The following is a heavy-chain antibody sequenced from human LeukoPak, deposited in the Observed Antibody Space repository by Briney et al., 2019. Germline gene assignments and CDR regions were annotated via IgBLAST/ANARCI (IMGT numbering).Heavy chain of an antibody. V-gene: IGHV3-21*01. CDR2: ISSDSTYI. Sequence: GGSLRLSCAASGFTFNTYHMNWVRQAPGKGLEWVSYISSDSTYINYAESLKGRFTVSRDNTNNSLSLQLNGLRGDDTALYYCAREGSHLDAFDIWGQGTMVTVSS. D-gene: IGHD3-10*01. J-gene: IGHJ3*02. CDR1: GFTFNTYH. CDR3: AREGSHLDAFDI.